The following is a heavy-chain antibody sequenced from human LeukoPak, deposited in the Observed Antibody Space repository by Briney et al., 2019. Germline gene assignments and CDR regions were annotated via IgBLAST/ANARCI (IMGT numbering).Heavy chain of an antibody. CDR1: GFTLGSYS. V-gene: IGHV3-48*04. CDR3: ARDPPGAHFDY. Sequence: PGGSLRLSCVGSGFTLGSYSMNWVRHAPGKGLEWVSYIGHTGSITDYADSVKGRFTISRDNAQNSLFLQMNSLRVEDTAVYYCARDPPGAHFDYWGQGTLVTVSS. CDR2: IGHTGSIT. J-gene: IGHJ4*02. D-gene: IGHD7-27*01.